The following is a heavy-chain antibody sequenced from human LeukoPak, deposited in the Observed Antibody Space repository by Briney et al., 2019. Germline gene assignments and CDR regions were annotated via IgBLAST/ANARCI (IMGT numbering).Heavy chain of an antibody. D-gene: IGHD5-12*01. V-gene: IGHV3-20*04. CDR3: ARAYSGYENYYYYYYMDV. J-gene: IGHJ6*03. CDR2: INWNGGNT. CDR1: GFTFYDYG. Sequence: GGSLRLSCAASGFTFYDYGMSWVRQAPGKGLEWVSGINWNGGNTGYADSVKGRFTISRDNAKNSLYLQMNSLRAEDTALYYCARAYSGYENYYYYYYMDVWGKGTTVTVSS.